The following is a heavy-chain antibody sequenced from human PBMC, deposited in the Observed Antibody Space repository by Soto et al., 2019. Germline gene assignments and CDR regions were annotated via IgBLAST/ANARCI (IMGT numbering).Heavy chain of an antibody. CDR3: ARDLVAKDAFDI. Sequence: EVPLVESGGGLVQPGGSLRLSCAASGFTLSSFWIHWFRQAPGKGLVWVSRINSDGTNTRYADSVRGRFTISRDNAKNTLYLQMNSLRAEDTAVYYCARDLVAKDAFDIWGQGTMVTVSS. CDR1: GFTLSSFW. D-gene: IGHD2-8*02. J-gene: IGHJ3*02. V-gene: IGHV3-74*01. CDR2: INSDGTNT.